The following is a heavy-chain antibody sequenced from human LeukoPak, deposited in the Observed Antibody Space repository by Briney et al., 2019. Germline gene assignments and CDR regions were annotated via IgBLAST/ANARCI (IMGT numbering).Heavy chain of an antibody. CDR3: ARDSHYDFWSGYRQPYYFDY. CDR1: GGSISSSSYY. V-gene: IGHV4-39*02. CDR2: IYYSGST. J-gene: IGHJ4*02. Sequence: SETLSLTCTVSGGSISSSSYYWGWIRQPPGKGLEWIGSIYYSGSTYYNPSLKSRVTISVDTSKNQFSLKLSSVTAADTAVYYCARDSHYDFWSGYRQPYYFDYWGQGTLVTVSS. D-gene: IGHD3-3*01.